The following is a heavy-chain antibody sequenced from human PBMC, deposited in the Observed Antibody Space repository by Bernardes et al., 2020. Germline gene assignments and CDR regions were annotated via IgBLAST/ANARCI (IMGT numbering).Heavy chain of an antibody. J-gene: IGHJ4*02. CDR2: IWYDGSNK. CDR1: GFIFSTYG. Sequence: GGSLRLSCAASGFIFSTYGVHWVRQAPGKGLEWVAVIWYDGSNKYYADSVKGRFTISRDNSKNTLYLQMNSLRDEDTAVYYCARASGKYSSSGFDYWGQGTLVTVSS. CDR3: ARASGKYSSSGFDY. V-gene: IGHV3-33*01. D-gene: IGHD6-6*01.